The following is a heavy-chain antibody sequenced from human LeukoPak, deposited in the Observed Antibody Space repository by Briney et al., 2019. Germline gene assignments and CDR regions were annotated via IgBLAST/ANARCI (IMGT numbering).Heavy chain of an antibody. CDR2: IGSSDTTI. CDR3: ARASYYDFWSGYYQDYYYYMDV. J-gene: IGHJ6*03. CDR1: GFPFSIYE. D-gene: IGHD3-3*01. V-gene: IGHV3-48*03. Sequence: PGGSLSLSCAVSGFPFSIYEMNWVRKAPGKGLEWDSNIGSSDTTIYYADSVKGRFSISRDNAKNSLYLQMNSLRAEDTAVYYCARASYYDFWSGYYQDYYYYMDVWGKGTTVTVSS.